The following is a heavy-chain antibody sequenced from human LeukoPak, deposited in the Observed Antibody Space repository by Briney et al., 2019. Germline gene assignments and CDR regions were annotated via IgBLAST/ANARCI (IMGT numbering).Heavy chain of an antibody. J-gene: IGHJ4*02. Sequence: GGSLRLSWAAAVFSFNRYGIHWVRQAPGKGLGWVAVIWYDGSNKYYADSVKGRCTISRDNSKNTLYLQMNSLRAEDTAVYYCARPNGYSSGWFFDYWGQGTLVTVSS. V-gene: IGHV3-33*01. D-gene: IGHD6-19*01. CDR3: ARPNGYSSGWFFDY. CDR2: IWYDGSNK. CDR1: VFSFNRYG.